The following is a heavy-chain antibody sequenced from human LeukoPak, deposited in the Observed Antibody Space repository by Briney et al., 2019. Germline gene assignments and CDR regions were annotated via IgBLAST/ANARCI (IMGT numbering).Heavy chain of an antibody. Sequence: PGGSLRLSCAASGFTVSSNYMSWVRQAPGKGLEWVSVIYSGGSTYYADSVKGRFTISRDNSKNTLYLQMNSLRAEDTAVYYCARDGEVAVGQDDAFDIWGQGTMVTVSS. CDR1: GFTVSSNY. CDR2: IYSGGST. CDR3: ARDGEVAVGQDDAFDI. D-gene: IGHD3-10*01. J-gene: IGHJ3*02. V-gene: IGHV3-66*01.